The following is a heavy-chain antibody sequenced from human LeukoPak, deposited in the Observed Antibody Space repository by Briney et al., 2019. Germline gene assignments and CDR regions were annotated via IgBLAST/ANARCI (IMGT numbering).Heavy chain of an antibody. CDR1: VGSISNYY. Sequence: PSETLSLTCTVSVGSISNYYGSCIRQPPGKGLEWIGYIYYTGSTNYNPSLTSRVNIPVDTSKNQFSLNLTSVTAADTAVYYCARWGSIAVARYDYWGQGTLVTVSS. V-gene: IGHV4-59*01. CDR2: IYYTGST. J-gene: IGHJ4*02. CDR3: ARWGSIAVARYDY. D-gene: IGHD6-6*01.